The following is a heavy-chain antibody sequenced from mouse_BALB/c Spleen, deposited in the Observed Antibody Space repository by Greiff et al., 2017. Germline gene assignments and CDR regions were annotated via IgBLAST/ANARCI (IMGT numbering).Heavy chain of an antibody. CDR1: GYSFTGYY. D-gene: IGHD1-1*01. CDR3: AREDYGYAMDY. J-gene: IGHJ4*01. CDR2: INPYNGAT. V-gene: IGHV1-31*01. Sequence: EVQLQQSGPELVKPGASVKISCKASGYSFTGYYMHWVKQSHVKSLEWIGRINPYNGATSYNQNFKDKASLTVDKSSSTAYMELHSLTSEDSAVYYCAREDYGYAMDYWGQGTSVTVSS.